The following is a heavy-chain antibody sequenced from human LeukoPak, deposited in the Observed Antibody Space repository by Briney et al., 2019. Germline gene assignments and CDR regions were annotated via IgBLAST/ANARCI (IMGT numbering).Heavy chain of an antibody. CDR2: IYYSGST. Sequence: SETLSLTCTVSGGSVSSGSYYWSWIRQPPGKGLEWIGYIYYSGSTNYNPSLKSRVTISVDTSKNQFSLKLSSVTAADTAVYYCARGEGGYDYGSDYWGQGTLVTVSS. CDR3: ARGEGGYDYGSDY. J-gene: IGHJ4*02. D-gene: IGHD5-12*01. CDR1: GGSVSSGSYY. V-gene: IGHV4-61*01.